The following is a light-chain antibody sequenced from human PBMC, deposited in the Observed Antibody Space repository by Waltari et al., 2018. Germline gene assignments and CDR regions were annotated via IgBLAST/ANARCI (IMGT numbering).Light chain of an antibody. J-gene: IGLJ2*01. Sequence: TQDPAVSVAMGQTVRITCQGDSLRSSYASWYRKRPGQAPFLVMYDNNNRPSGVPDRFSGSKSDNTASLTITGAQAEDEGHYYCHSRDASGVGGTFGGGTKLTVL. V-gene: IGLV3-19*01. CDR3: HSRDASGVGGT. CDR2: DNN. CDR1: SLRSSY.